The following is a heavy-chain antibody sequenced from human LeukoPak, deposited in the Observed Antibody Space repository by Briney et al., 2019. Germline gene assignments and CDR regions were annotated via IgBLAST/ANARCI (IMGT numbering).Heavy chain of an antibody. CDR2: ISSSGSTI. CDR3: AREAQTYYDFWSGYSNGAFDI. J-gene: IGHJ3*02. CDR1: GFTFSDYY. Sequence: PGGSLRLSCAASGFTFSDYYMSWIRQAPGKGLEWVSYISSSGSTIYYADSVKGRFTISRDNAKNSLYLQMNSLRAEDTAVYYCAREAQTYYDFWSGYSNGAFDIWGQGTMVTVSS. V-gene: IGHV3-11*04. D-gene: IGHD3-3*01.